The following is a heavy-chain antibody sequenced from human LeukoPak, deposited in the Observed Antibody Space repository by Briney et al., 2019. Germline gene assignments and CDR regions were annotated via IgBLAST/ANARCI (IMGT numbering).Heavy chain of an antibody. CDR1: GGSISSSNW. Sequence: PSETLSLTCAVSGGSISSSNWWSWVRQPPGKGLEWIGEIYHSGSTNYNPSLKSRVTISADKSKNQFSLKLSSVTAADTAVYYCAREAGRAAAIDYWGQGTLVTVSS. CDR3: AREAGRAAAIDY. D-gene: IGHD2-2*01. J-gene: IGHJ4*02. V-gene: IGHV4-4*02. CDR2: IYHSGST.